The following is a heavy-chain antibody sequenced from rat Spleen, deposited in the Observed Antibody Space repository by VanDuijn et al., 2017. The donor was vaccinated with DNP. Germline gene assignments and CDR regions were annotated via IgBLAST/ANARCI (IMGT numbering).Heavy chain of an antibody. Sequence: EVKLVESGGGLVQPGRSLKLSCAASGFNFNDYWMGWVRQAPTKGLEWVASISTGGGNTYYRDSVKGRFTISRDNAKNTLYLQMNSLRSEDTATYYCARGSGTYYWYFDFWGPGTMVTVSS. CDR2: ISTGGGNT. D-gene: IGHD5-1*01. CDR3: ARGSGTYYWYFDF. CDR1: GFNFNDYW. J-gene: IGHJ1*01. V-gene: IGHV5S13*01.